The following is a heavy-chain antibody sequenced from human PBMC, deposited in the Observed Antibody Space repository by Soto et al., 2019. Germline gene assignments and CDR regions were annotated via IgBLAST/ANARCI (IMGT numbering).Heavy chain of an antibody. Sequence: QVQLVQSGAEVKKPGASVKVSCKASGYTFTSYDINWVRQATGQGLEWMGWMNPNSGNTGYAQKFQGRVTMTRNTSISTAYMELSSLRSEDTAVYYCARGRREDIVVVPAANYGMDVWGQGTTVTVSS. D-gene: IGHD2-2*01. CDR2: MNPNSGNT. J-gene: IGHJ6*02. CDR3: ARGRREDIVVVPAANYGMDV. V-gene: IGHV1-8*01. CDR1: GYTFTSYD.